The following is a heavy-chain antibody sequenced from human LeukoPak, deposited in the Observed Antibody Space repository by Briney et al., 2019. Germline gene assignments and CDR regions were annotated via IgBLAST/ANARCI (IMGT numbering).Heavy chain of an antibody. CDR1: GFTFSKHA. J-gene: IGHJ3*02. V-gene: IGHV3-30-3*01. Sequence: GRSLRLSCAASGFTFSKHAMHWVRQAPGKGRKWVADISHDGSNTYYGASVKGRFTIARDNSKNTLDLQMNSLSAEDTAVYYCARETVTNHEAFDIWGQGAMVTVSS. D-gene: IGHD4-11*01. CDR3: ARETVTNHEAFDI. CDR2: ISHDGSNT.